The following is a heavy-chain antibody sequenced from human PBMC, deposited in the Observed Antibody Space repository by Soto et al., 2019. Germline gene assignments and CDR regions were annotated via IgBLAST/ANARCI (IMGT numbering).Heavy chain of an antibody. V-gene: IGHV3-33*01. D-gene: IGHD2-15*01. Sequence: QVQLVESGGGVVQPGRSLRLSCAASGFTFSSYGMHWVRQAPGKGLEWVAVIWYDGSNKYYADSVKGRFTISRDNSKNTLELAMNSLRAEETAVYYCAGEPIGRPWGGGSCYLAHDASYYYYYYYMDVWGKGTTVTVSS. J-gene: IGHJ6*03. CDR2: IWYDGSNK. CDR1: GFTFSSYG. CDR3: AGEPIGRPWGGGSCYLAHDASYYYYYYYMDV.